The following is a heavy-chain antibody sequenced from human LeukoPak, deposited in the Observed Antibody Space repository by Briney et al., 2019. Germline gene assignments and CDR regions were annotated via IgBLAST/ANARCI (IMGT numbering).Heavy chain of an antibody. D-gene: IGHD3-22*01. J-gene: IGHJ4*02. CDR1: GFTFSSFP. Sequence: SGGSLRLSCAASGFTFSSFPMSWVRQAPGTGLEWVSIIGGNGGGTYYADSVKGRFTISRDNSKDTLYLQMNSLRAEDTAVYYCAKAGPYDSSGYFDYWGQGTLVTVFS. CDR2: IGGNGGGT. V-gene: IGHV3-23*01. CDR3: AKAGPYDSSGYFDY.